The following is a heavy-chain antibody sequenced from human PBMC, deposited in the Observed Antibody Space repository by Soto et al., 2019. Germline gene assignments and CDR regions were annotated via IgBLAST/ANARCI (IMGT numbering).Heavy chain of an antibody. V-gene: IGHV3-23*01. CDR3: AKGGSRVVVAATRPAFDI. CDR1: GFTFSSYA. D-gene: IGHD2-15*01. J-gene: IGHJ3*02. Sequence: EVQLLESGGGLVQPGGSLRLSCAASGFTFSSYAMSCVRHAPGKGLERVSAISGSGGSTYYADSVKGRFTISRDNSKNTLYLQMNSLRAEDTAVYYCAKGGSRVVVAATRPAFDIWGQGTMVTVSS. CDR2: ISGSGGST.